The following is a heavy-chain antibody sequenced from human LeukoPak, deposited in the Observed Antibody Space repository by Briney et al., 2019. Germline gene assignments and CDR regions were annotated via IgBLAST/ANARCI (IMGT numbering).Heavy chain of an antibody. Sequence: GGSLRLSCAASGFTFTNFAMKWVRQAPGKGLEWVADISGGGEHTFYADSVKGRSTISRDNSKDTLHLQMSILRPEDTALYYCASGPYSSSYFASWGQGTMVTVSS. V-gene: IGHV3-23*01. J-gene: IGHJ4*02. CDR1: GFTFTNFA. CDR2: ISGGGEHT. D-gene: IGHD6-13*01. CDR3: ASGPYSSSYFAS.